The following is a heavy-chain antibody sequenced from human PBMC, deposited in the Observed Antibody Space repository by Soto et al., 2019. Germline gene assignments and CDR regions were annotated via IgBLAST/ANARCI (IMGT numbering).Heavy chain of an antibody. CDR1: GFTFDDYA. D-gene: IGHD3-22*01. CDR2: ISWNSGSI. Sequence: GGSLRLSCAASGFTFDDYAMHWVRQAPGKGLEWVSGISWNSGSIGYADSVKGRFTISRDNAKNSLCLQMNSLRAEDTALYYCAKDISHDSSGYYYGTFDYWGQGTLVTVSS. J-gene: IGHJ4*02. V-gene: IGHV3-9*01. CDR3: AKDISHDSSGYYYGTFDY.